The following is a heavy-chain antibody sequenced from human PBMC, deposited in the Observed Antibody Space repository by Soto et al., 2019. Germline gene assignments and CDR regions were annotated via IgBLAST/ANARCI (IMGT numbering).Heavy chain of an antibody. J-gene: IGHJ4*02. CDR3: ARGRAGRAARPGYADN. CDR1: GFTFSDYY. V-gene: IGHV3-11*01. CDR2: ISGSGSIV. Sequence: QMQLVESGGGLVKPGGSLRLSCAASGFTFSDYYMSWIRQAPGKGLEWVSYISGSGSIVYNADSVKGRFTISRDNAKNSLYLQMGSLRAEDTAVYYCARGRAGRAARPGYADNWGQGTLVTVSS. D-gene: IGHD6-13*01.